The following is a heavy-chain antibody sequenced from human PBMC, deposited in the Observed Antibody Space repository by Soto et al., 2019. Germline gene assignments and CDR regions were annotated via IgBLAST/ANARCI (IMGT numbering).Heavy chain of an antibody. CDR3: AYRPQSTFDI. Sequence: SGPTLVNPTQTLTLTCTFSGFSRSTPEEGVGWIRQPPGKALEWLALIYWDDGKRYSPSLKSRLTITKDTSKNQVILTMTNMGPVDTATYFCAYRPQSTFDIWGQGTVVTVSS. CDR2: IYWDDGK. J-gene: IGHJ3*02. CDR1: GFSRSTPEEG. V-gene: IGHV2-5*02. D-gene: IGHD6-6*01.